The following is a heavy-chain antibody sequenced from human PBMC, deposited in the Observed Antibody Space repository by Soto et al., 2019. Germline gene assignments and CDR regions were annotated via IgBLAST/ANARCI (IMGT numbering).Heavy chain of an antibody. J-gene: IGHJ6*02. CDR3: AKDLAVAPVSLYYYYGMDV. CDR2: ISYDGSNK. Sequence: QVQLVESGGGVVQPGRSLRLSCAASGFTFSSYGMHWVRQAPGKGLEWVAVISYDGSNKYYADSVKGRFTISRDNSKNSLYLQMNSLRAEDTAVYYCAKDLAVAPVSLYYYYGMDVWGQGTTVTVSS. CDR1: GFTFSSYG. D-gene: IGHD6-19*01. V-gene: IGHV3-30*18.